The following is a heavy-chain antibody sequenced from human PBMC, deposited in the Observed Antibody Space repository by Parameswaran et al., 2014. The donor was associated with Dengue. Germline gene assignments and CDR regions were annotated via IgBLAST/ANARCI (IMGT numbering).Heavy chain of an antibody. CDR2: ISYDGSNK. Sequence: VRQMPGKGAGVVAVISYDGSNKYHSDSVKGRFTISRDNSKNTLYLQMNSLRAEDTAVYYCARKDGSRSYYWSRGYFDYWGQGTLVTVSS. CDR3: ARKDGSRSYYWSRGYFDY. J-gene: IGHJ4*02. V-gene: IGHV3-30-3*01. D-gene: IGHD3-10*01.